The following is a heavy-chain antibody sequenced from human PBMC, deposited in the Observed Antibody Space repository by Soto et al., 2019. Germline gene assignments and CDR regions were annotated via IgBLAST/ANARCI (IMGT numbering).Heavy chain of an antibody. CDR1: ASSLSRYY. V-gene: IGHV4-4*07. D-gene: IGHD1-1*01. Sequence: SVSASSLSRYYWSYIRPFAGKGPQWIGRISATGTTEYTASLKRRVMMSLDTSKKQFSLKLRSVTAADTAVTYCVRGGTQPLGDWFDAWGQGISVRVSS. CDR2: ISATGTT. J-gene: IGHJ5*02. CDR3: VRGGTQPLGDWFDA.